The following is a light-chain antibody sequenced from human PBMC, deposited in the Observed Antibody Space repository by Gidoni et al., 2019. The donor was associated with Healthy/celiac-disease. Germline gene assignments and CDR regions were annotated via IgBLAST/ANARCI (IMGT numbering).Light chain of an antibody. V-gene: IGLV2-23*01. CDR2: EGS. J-gene: IGLJ3*02. CDR1: SSDVGSYNL. Sequence: QSALTHPASVSGSLGQSITISCTGTSSDVGSYNLVSWYQQHPGKAPKLMIYEGSKRPSGVSNRFSGSKSGNTASLTISGLQAEDEADYYCCSYAGSSTWVFGGGTKLTVL. CDR3: CSYAGSSTWV.